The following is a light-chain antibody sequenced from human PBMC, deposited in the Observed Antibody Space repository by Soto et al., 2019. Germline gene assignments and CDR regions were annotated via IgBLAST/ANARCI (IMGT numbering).Light chain of an antibody. CDR2: DAY. V-gene: IGKV3-11*01. CDR3: QQRHMWPIT. Sequence: EVVLTQSPVTLSLSPGERATLSCMASQSFRGLLAWYQQKPGQAPRLLTYDAYNRATGIPPRFSGSGSGTDFTLTISSLEPEDSAVYYCQQRHMWPITFGQGTRLEIK. J-gene: IGKJ5*01. CDR1: QSFRGL.